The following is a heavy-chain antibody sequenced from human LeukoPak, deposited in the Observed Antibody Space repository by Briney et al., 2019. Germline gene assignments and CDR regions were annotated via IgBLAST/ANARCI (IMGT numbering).Heavy chain of an antibody. Sequence: GGSLRLSCAASGFTFSSYGMHWVRQAPGKGLEWVSVIYSGGSTYYADSVKGRFTISRDNSKNTLYLQMNSLRAEDTAVYYCARDTKNRGFEYWGQGTLVTVSS. CDR2: IYSGGST. CDR3: ARDTKNRGFEY. J-gene: IGHJ4*02. D-gene: IGHD2-2*01. CDR1: GFTFSSYG. V-gene: IGHV3-NL1*01.